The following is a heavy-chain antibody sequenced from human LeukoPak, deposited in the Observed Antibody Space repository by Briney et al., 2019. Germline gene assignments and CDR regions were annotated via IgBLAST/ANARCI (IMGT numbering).Heavy chain of an antibody. Sequence: PSETLSLTCTVSGGSISSSTYYWGWIRQPPGEGLEWIGTVYYTGSTYYNPSLRSRVTISVDTSKNQLSLKLSPVTAADTAVFYCARVWYGSATLGWFDPWGQGTLVTVSS. D-gene: IGHD3-10*01. V-gene: IGHV4-39*01. CDR3: ARVWYGSATLGWFDP. CDR2: VYYTGST. J-gene: IGHJ5*02. CDR1: GGSISSSTYY.